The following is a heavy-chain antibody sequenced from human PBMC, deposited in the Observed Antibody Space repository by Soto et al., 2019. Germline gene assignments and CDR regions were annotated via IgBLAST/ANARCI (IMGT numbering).Heavy chain of an antibody. D-gene: IGHD6-13*01. J-gene: IGHJ4*02. V-gene: IGHV3-33*01. CDR1: GFTFSSYG. CDR2: IYYDGSNK. CDR3: ARAQYSSSWYPFDY. Sequence: QVQLVESGGGVVQPGRSLRLSCAASGFTFSSYGMHWVRQAPGKGLEWVAVIYYDGSNKYYADSVKGRFTISRDNSKNTLDLQMNSVRAEDTALYYCARAQYSSSWYPFDYWGQGTLVTVSS.